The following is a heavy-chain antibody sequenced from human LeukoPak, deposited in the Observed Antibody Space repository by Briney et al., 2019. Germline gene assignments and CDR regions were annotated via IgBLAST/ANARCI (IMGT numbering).Heavy chain of an antibody. J-gene: IGHJ4*02. CDR3: AKFEDEAVAGPDY. Sequence: GGSLRHSCAASGFTFNSYAMSWVRQAPGKGLEWVSAISGSGGSTYYADSVKGRFTISRDNSKDTLYLQMNSLRAEDTAVYYCAKFEDEAVAGPDYWGQGTLVTVSS. CDR1: GFTFNSYA. V-gene: IGHV3-23*01. D-gene: IGHD6-19*01. CDR2: ISGSGGST.